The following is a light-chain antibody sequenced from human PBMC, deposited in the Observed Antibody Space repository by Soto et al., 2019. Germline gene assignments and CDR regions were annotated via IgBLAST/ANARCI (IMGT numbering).Light chain of an antibody. V-gene: IGKV1-9*01. J-gene: IGKJ3*01. Sequence: IQLTQSPSSLSASVGDRVTITCRASQGISSYLAWYQQKPGKAPKLLIYAASTLQSGVPSRFSGSGSGTDFTLPNSSLQPKDFPIYSCQQLNIYPIFIFAPGTKVNIK. CDR2: AAS. CDR1: QGISSY. CDR3: QQLNIYPIFI.